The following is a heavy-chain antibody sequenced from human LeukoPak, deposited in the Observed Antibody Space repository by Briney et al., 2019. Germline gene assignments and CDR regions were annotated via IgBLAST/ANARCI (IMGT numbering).Heavy chain of an antibody. D-gene: IGHD4-17*01. Sequence: GGSLRLSCAASGLTFSSYAMSWVRQAPGKGLEWVPAISGSGGSTYYADSVKGRFTISRDNSKNTLYLQMNSLRAEDTAVYYCAKDKLVYGDYYYYYGMDVWGQGTTVTVSS. CDR2: ISGSGGST. CDR1: GLTFSSYA. V-gene: IGHV3-23*01. CDR3: AKDKLVYGDYYYYYGMDV. J-gene: IGHJ6*02.